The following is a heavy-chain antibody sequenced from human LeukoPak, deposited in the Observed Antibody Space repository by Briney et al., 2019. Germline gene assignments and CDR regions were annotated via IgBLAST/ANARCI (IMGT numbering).Heavy chain of an antibody. Sequence: GGSLRLSCAASGFTFSSYSMNWVRQAPGTGLEWVSSISSSSSYIYYADSVKGRFTISRDNAKNSLYLQMNSLRAEDTAVYYCAREWPVVITTGGAFDIWGQGTMVTVSS. V-gene: IGHV3-21*01. CDR2: ISSSSSYI. CDR1: GFTFSSYS. J-gene: IGHJ3*02. D-gene: IGHD3-22*01. CDR3: AREWPVVITTGGAFDI.